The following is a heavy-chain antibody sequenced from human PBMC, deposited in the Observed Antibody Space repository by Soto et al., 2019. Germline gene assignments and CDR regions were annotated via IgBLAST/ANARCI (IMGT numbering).Heavy chain of an antibody. Sequence: EVQLVESGGGLVQPGRSLRLSCAASGFTFDDYAMHWVRQAPGKGLEWVSGISWNSGSIGYADSVKGRFTISRDNAKNSLYLQMISLRAEDTALYYCAKGVAAWGYFDYWGQGTLVTVSS. CDR2: ISWNSGSI. D-gene: IGHD2-15*01. CDR3: AKGVAAWGYFDY. J-gene: IGHJ4*02. V-gene: IGHV3-9*01. CDR1: GFTFDDYA.